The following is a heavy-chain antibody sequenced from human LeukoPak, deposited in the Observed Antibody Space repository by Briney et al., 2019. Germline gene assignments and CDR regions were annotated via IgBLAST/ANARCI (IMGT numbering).Heavy chain of an antibody. CDR3: ARETRYCSGGSCYLSYYFDY. J-gene: IGHJ4*02. D-gene: IGHD2-15*01. CDR2: IWYDGSNK. CDR1: GFTLSSYG. V-gene: IGHV3-33*01. Sequence: GGSLRLSCAASGFTLSSYGMHWVRQAPGKGLEWVAVIWYDGSNKYYADSVKGRFTISRDNSKNTLYLQMNSLRAEDTAVYYCARETRYCSGGSCYLSYYFDYWGQGTLVTVSS.